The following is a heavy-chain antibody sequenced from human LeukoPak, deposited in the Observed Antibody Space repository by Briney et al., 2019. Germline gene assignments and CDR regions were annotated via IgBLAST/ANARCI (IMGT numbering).Heavy chain of an antibody. Sequence: SVKVPCKASGGTFSSYTISWVRQAPGQGLEWMGRIIPILGIANYAQKFQGRVTITADKSTSTAYMELSSLRSEDAAVYYCASSLSVSYASDYWGQGTLVTVSS. V-gene: IGHV1-69*02. CDR3: ASSLSVSYASDY. D-gene: IGHD1-26*01. CDR1: GGTFSSYT. J-gene: IGHJ4*02. CDR2: IIPILGIA.